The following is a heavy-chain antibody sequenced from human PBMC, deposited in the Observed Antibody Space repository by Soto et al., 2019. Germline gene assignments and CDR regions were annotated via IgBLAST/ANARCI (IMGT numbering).Heavy chain of an antibody. V-gene: IGHV4-34*01. CDR3: ATYPGYYGSGSYYNNWFDP. CDR1: GGSFSGYY. CDR2: INHSGST. D-gene: IGHD3-10*01. Sequence: PSETLSLTCAVYGGSFSGYYWSWIRQPPGKGLEWIGEINHSGSTNYNPSLKSRVTISVDTSKNQFSLKLSSVTAADTAVYYCATYPGYYGSGSYYNNWFDPWGQGTLVTVSS. J-gene: IGHJ5*02.